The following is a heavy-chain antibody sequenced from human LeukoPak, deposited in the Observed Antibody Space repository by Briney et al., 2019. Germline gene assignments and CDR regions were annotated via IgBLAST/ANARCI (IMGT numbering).Heavy chain of an antibody. CDR3: ARAPYQLLPSYYYYGMDV. CDR1: GFTFSSYS. V-gene: IGHV3-21*01. D-gene: IGHD2-2*01. Sequence: GGSLRLSCAASGFTFSSYSMNWVRQAPGKGLEWVSSISSSSSYIYYADSVKGRFTISRDNAKNSLYLQMNSLRAEDTAVYYYARAPYQLLPSYYYYGMDVWGKGTTVTVSS. CDR2: ISSSSSYI. J-gene: IGHJ6*04.